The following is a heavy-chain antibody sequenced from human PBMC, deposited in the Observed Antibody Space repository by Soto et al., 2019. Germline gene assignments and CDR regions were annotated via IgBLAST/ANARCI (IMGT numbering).Heavy chain of an antibody. CDR3: ARDKITGLFDY. J-gene: IGHJ4*02. CDR1: GGSFSGYY. V-gene: IGHV4-34*01. CDR2: INHSGST. Sequence: SETLSLTCAVYGGSFSGYYWTWIRQPPGTGLEWIGEINHSGSTNYNPSLKSRVTISVDASKNQFSLKLTSVTAADTAVYYCARDKITGLFDYWGQGTLVTVSS. D-gene: IGHD2-8*02.